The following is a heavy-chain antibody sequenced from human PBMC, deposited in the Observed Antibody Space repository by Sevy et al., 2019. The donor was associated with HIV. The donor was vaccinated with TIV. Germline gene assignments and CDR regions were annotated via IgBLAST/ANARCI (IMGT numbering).Heavy chain of an antibody. CDR3: ARGRGIAARPLYYYYGMDV. CDR1: GGSFSGYY. J-gene: IGHJ6*02. D-gene: IGHD6-13*01. CDR2: INHSGST. Sequence: SETLSLTCAVYGGSFSGYYWSWIRQPPGKGLERIGEINHSGSTKYNPSLKSRVTISVDTSKNQFSLKLSSVTAADTAVYYCARGRGIAARPLYYYYGMDVWRQGTTVTVSS. V-gene: IGHV4-34*01.